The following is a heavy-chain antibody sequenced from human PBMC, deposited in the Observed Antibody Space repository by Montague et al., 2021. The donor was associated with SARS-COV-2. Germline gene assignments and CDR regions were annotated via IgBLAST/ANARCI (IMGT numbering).Heavy chain of an antibody. Sequence: SETLSLTCTVSGGSISSGTYYWGWVRQPPGKGLEWIGTINYSGETYYNPSLKSRVTISVDTSKNQFSLKATSVTAADTAVYYCARRAQWQLSWFFDLWGRGTLVTVSS. CDR3: ARRAQWQLSWFFDL. V-gene: IGHV4-39*01. CDR1: GGSISSGTYY. CDR2: INYSGET. D-gene: IGHD6-19*01. J-gene: IGHJ2*01.